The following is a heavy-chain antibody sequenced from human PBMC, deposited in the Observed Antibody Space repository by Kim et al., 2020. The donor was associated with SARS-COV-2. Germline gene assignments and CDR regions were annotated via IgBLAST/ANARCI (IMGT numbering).Heavy chain of an antibody. J-gene: IGHJ5*02. CDR1: GGSISSSSYY. D-gene: IGHD2-15*01. V-gene: IGHV4-39*01. CDR3: AKQALVVVVAATGWFDP. CDR2: IYYSGST. Sequence: SETLSLTCTVSGGSISSSSYYWGWIRQPPGKGLEWIGSIYYSGSTYYNPSLKSRVTISVDTSKNQFSLKLSSVTAADTAVYYCAKQALVVVVAATGWFDPWGQGTLVTVSS.